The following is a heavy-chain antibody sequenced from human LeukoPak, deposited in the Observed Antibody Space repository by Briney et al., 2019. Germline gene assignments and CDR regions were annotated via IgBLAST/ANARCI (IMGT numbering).Heavy chain of an antibody. CDR3: ARKNTGYSSSWTRRGHYYYYYMDV. J-gene: IGHJ6*03. V-gene: IGHV4-34*01. Sequence: SETLSLTCAVYGGSFSGYYWSWIRQPPGKGLEWIGEINHSGNTNYNPSLKSRVTISVDTSKNQFSLKLSSVTAADTAVYYCARKNTGYSSSWTRRGHYYYYYMDVWGKGTTVTVSS. D-gene: IGHD6-13*01. CDR1: GGSFSGYY. CDR2: INHSGNT.